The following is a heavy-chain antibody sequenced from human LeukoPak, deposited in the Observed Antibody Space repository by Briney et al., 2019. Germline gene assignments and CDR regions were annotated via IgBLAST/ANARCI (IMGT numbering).Heavy chain of an antibody. CDR1: GLTFSSYS. CDR2: ISISSRYI. J-gene: IGHJ4*02. V-gene: IGHV3-21*01. Sequence: GGSLRLSCAASGLTFSSYSMNWVRQAPAKGLEWVSYISISSRYIYYADSLKDRFTISRDNAKSSLYLQMSSLRAEDTAVYYCASAGYYERSGYTYYFHYWGQGTVVTVSS. D-gene: IGHD3-22*01. CDR3: ASAGYYERSGYTYYFHY.